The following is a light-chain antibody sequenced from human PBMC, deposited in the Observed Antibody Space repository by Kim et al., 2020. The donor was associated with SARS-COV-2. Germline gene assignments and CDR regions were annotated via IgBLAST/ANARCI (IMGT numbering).Light chain of an antibody. CDR3: AAWDDSLSGPV. Sequence: RVTISCSGSRSSIGSNYVYWYQHLPGTAPKLLIYRNNQRPSGVPDRLSGSKSGTSASLAISGLRSEDEADYYCAAWDDSLSGPVFGGGTQLTVL. CDR1: RSSIGSNY. CDR2: RNN. V-gene: IGLV1-47*01. J-gene: IGLJ2*01.